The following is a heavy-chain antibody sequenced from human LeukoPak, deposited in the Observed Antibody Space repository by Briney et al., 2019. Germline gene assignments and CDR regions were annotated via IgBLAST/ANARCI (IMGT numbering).Heavy chain of an antibody. D-gene: IGHD3-22*01. V-gene: IGHV3-21*01. CDR2: ISSSSSYI. Sequence: GGSLRLSCAASGFTFSSYSMNWVRQAPGKGLEWVSSISSSSSYIYYADSVKGRFTISRDNAKNSLYLQMNSLRAEDTAVYYCARDPVHYYDSSGYYLNYYYCYMDVWGKGTTVTVSS. CDR3: ARDPVHYYDSSGYYLNYYYCYMDV. J-gene: IGHJ6*03. CDR1: GFTFSSYS.